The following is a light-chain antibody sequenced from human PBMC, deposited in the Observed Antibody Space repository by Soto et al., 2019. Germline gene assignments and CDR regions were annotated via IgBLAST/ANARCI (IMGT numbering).Light chain of an antibody. Sequence: EIVLMQSPGTLSLSPGERATLSYRASQSVSNNYVAWYQQKPGQAPRLLIAGASSRATGIPDRFSGSGYGTDFTLTISRLEPEDFAVYYCQQYGSSPPLTFGGGTKVEIK. CDR3: QQYGSSPPLT. CDR1: QSVSNNY. CDR2: GAS. V-gene: IGKV3-20*01. J-gene: IGKJ4*01.